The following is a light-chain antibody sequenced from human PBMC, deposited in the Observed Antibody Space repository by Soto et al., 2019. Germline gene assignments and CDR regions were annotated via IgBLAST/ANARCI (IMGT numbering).Light chain of an antibody. J-gene: IGLJ3*02. CDR2: GEN. V-gene: IGLV1-47*01. Sequence: QSVLTQPPSASGTPGQRVSISCSGSSSNIGSYSVYWYQQLPGSAPRLLMYGENQRPSGVPDRFSGSRSGTSASLAISGLRSEDEANYYCAAWDSSLTARAFGGGTKVTVL. CDR1: SSNIGSYS. CDR3: AAWDSSLTARA.